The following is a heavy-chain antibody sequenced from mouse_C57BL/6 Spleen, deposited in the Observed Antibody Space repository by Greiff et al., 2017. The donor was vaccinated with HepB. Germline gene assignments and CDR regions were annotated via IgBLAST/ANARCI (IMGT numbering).Heavy chain of an antibody. D-gene: IGHD2-10*01. CDR2: IWSGGST. Sequence: VKLMESGPGLVQPSQSLSITCTVSGFSLTSYGVHWVRQSPGKGLEWLGVIWSGGSTDYNAAFISRLSISKDNSKSQVFFKMNSLQADDTAIYYCASPYYGNPYYYAMDYWGQGTSVTVSS. CDR1: GFSLTSYG. CDR3: ASPYYGNPYYYAMDY. V-gene: IGHV2-2*01. J-gene: IGHJ4*01.